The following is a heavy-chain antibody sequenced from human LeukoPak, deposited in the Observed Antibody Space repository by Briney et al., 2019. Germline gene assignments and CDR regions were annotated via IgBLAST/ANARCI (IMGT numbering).Heavy chain of an antibody. D-gene: IGHD3-22*01. CDR1: GFTFSSYA. V-gene: IGHV3-23*01. J-gene: IGHJ4*02. CDR3: AKEAKPPGNYYDSSGYYYDY. Sequence: PGGSLRLSCAASGFTFSSYAMSWVRQAPGKGLEWVSAISGSGGSTYYADSGKGRFTISRDNSKNTLYLQMNSLRAEDTAVYYCAKEAKPPGNYYDSSGYYYDYWGQGTLVTVSS. CDR2: ISGSGGST.